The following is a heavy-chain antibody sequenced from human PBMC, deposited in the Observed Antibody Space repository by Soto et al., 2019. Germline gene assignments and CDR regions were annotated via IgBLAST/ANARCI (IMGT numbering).Heavy chain of an antibody. Sequence: ASVKVSCKASGYTFTSYDINWVRQATGQGLEWMGWMNPNSGNTGYAQKFQGRVTMTRNTSISTAYMELSSLRSEDTAVYYCARVHDYTYAFDIWGQGTMDIVSS. V-gene: IGHV1-8*01. CDR1: GYTFTSYD. J-gene: IGHJ3*02. CDR3: ARVHDYTYAFDI. CDR2: MNPNSGNT. D-gene: IGHD3-16*01.